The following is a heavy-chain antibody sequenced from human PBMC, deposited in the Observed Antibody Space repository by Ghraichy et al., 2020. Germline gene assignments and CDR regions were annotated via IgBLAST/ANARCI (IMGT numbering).Heavy chain of an antibody. V-gene: IGHV3-23*01. CDR1: GFFFNKYA. CDR3: VRDLQTTNFNFYFYAMNI. Sequence: GSLRLSCTPSGFFFNKYAMSWVRLAPGKGLEWVSSLSGRTTYYIDSVKGRFTISRDDSKNTLDLQMDSLRAEDTAVYYCVRDLQTTNFNFYFYAMNIWGQGTTVTVPS. D-gene: IGHD4/OR15-4a*01. CDR2: LSGRTT. J-gene: IGHJ6*02.